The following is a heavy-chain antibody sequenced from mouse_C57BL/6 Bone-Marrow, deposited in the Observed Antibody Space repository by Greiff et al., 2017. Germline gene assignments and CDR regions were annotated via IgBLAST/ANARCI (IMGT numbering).Heavy chain of an antibody. CDR1: GYTFTSYW. J-gene: IGHJ2*01. D-gene: IGHD1-1*01. Sequence: VQLQQPGAELVKPGASVKMSCKASGYTFTSYWITWVKQRPGQGLEWIGDIYPGSGSTNYNEKFKSKATLTVDTSSSTAYMQLSSLTSEDSAVYYCARLGYYYGSSYPYYFDYWGQGTTLTVSS. CDR3: ARLGYYYGSSYPYYFDY. CDR2: IYPGSGST. V-gene: IGHV1-55*01.